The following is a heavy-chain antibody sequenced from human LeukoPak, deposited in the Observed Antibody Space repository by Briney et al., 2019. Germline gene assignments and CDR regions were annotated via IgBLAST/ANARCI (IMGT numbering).Heavy chain of an antibody. CDR2: ISGSGGST. CDR3: AKSSLRYYNWFDP. CDR1: GFTFSSYA. D-gene: IGHD3-9*01. Sequence: GGSLRLSCAASGFTFSSYAMSWVRQAPGKGLEWVPAISGSGGSTYYADSVKGRFTISRDDSKNTLYLQMNSLRAEDTAVYYCAKSSLRYYNWFDPWGQGTLVTVSS. V-gene: IGHV3-23*01. J-gene: IGHJ5*02.